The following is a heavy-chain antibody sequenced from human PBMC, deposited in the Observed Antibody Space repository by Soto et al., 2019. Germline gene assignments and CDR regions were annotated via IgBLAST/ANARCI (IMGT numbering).Heavy chain of an antibody. CDR2: VHESPCT. D-gene: IGHD3-16*01. CDR1: GASVRGAGYA. V-gene: IGHV4-61*08. J-gene: IGHJ3*02. Sequence: SETLSLTCTVSGASVRGAGYAWSWIQQPRGKRLEWFAPVHESPCTHTKPSLKRRITISVDTSKNQFSLKLSCVTAADTAVYYSAILSSRMINAFDIWGQGTMVTVSS. CDR3: AILSSRMINAFDI.